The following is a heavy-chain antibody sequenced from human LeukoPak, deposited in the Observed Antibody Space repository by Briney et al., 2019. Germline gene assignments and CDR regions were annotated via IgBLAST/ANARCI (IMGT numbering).Heavy chain of an antibody. CDR1: GLTFSTYD. CDR3: ARATVIGNAPVPGYMDV. CDR2: IGTIGDT. J-gene: IGHJ6*03. Sequence: PGGSLRLSCAASGLTFSTYDMHWVRQVSGKGLEWVSSIGTIGDTFYPGSVKGRFTISRENAKNSLYLQMNGLRAGDTAVYYCARATVIGNAPVPGYMDVWGKGTTVTVSS. D-gene: IGHD2-21*01. V-gene: IGHV3-13*01.